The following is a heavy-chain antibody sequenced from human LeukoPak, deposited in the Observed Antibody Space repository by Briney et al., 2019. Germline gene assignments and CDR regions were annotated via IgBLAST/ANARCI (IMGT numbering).Heavy chain of an antibody. V-gene: IGHV4-59*08. CDR2: IYYSGGT. Sequence: ASETLSLTCTVSGGSISSYYWTWIRQPPGEGLGLEWIGYIYYSGGTNYNPSLKSRVTISIDTSKNQVSLKLSSVTAADTAVYYCARLWDSSSSLDYWGQGTLVTVSS. CDR1: GGSISSYY. J-gene: IGHJ4*02. D-gene: IGHD6-6*01. CDR3: ARLWDSSSSLDY.